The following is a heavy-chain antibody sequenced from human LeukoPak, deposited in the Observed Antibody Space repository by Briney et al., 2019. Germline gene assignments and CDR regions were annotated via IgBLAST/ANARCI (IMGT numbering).Heavy chain of an antibody. CDR1: GFIFSNEW. Sequence: PGGSLRLSCAASGFIFSNEWMIWVRQAPGKGLEWVARIKTKSGGGTTDYAAPVKGRFTISRDDSKSALYLQMNSLKTEDTAVYYCTTAGSAWGQGTLVTVSS. CDR2: IKTKSGGGTT. CDR3: TTAGSA. J-gene: IGHJ1*01. V-gene: IGHV3-15*01. D-gene: IGHD2-15*01.